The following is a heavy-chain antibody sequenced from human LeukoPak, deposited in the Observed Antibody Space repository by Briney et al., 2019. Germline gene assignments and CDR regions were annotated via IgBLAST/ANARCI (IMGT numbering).Heavy chain of an antibody. D-gene: IGHD3-22*01. CDR1: GFTFDDYG. Sequence: PGGSLRLSCAASGFTFDDYGMSWVRQAPGKGLEWVSGINWNGGSTGYADSVKGRFTISRDNAKNSLYLQMNSLRAEDTAVYYCAKSSLVITTTGWFDPWGQGTLVTVSS. V-gene: IGHV3-20*04. CDR3: AKSSLVITTTGWFDP. J-gene: IGHJ5*02. CDR2: INWNGGST.